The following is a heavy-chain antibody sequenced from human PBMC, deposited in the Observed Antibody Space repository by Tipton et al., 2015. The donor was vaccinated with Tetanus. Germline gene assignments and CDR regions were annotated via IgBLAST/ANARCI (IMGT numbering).Heavy chain of an antibody. CDR2: VSFDGTNT. J-gene: IGHJ3*01. CDR1: GFTFGNYA. CDR3: ARASYDTLTGYSLDAFDV. Sequence: SLRLSCEASGFTFGNYAMHWVRQAPGRGLEWLAVVSFDGTNTYYADSVKGRSTISRDTSKSAVYLQMSSPRPQDTAVYYCARASYDTLTGYSLDAFDVWGQGTMVTVSS. V-gene: IGHV3-30-3*01. D-gene: IGHD3-9*01.